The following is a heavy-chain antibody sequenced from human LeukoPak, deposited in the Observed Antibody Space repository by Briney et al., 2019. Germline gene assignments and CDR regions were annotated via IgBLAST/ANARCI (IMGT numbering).Heavy chain of an antibody. D-gene: IGHD3-10*02. CDR3: AELGITMIGGV. CDR1: GFIFNSYE. CDR2: ISSSGSTI. J-gene: IGHJ6*04. V-gene: IGHV3-48*03. Sequence: GGSLRLSCGASGFIFNSYEMNWVRQAPGKGLEWVSYISSSGSTIYYADSVKGRFTISRDNAKNPLYLQMNSLRAEDTAVYYCAELGITMIGGVWGKGTTVTISS.